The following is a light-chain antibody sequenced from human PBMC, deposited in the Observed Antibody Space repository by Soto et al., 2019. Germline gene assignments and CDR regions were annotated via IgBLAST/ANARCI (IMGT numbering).Light chain of an antibody. V-gene: IGKV1-39*01. CDR2: AAS. Sequence: DIQMTQSPSSLSASVGDRVTITCQASQTIGVFLNWYHQKPGKAPNLLVYAASKLQSGVPSGFSGRALGTDFTMTISSLQPEDFALYFCQQSYNYPRTFGQGTKLEI. CDR3: QQSYNYPRT. CDR1: QTIGVF. J-gene: IGKJ2*01.